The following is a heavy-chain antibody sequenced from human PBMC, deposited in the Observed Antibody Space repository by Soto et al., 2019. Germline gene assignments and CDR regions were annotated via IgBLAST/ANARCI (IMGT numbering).Heavy chain of an antibody. D-gene: IGHD2-2*01. J-gene: IGHJ4*02. CDR1: GFTFSNAW. V-gene: IGHV3-15*01. CDR2: IKSKTDGGTT. CDR3: TTDSPAAMYTMYYFDY. Sequence: EVQLVESGGGLVKPGGSLRLSCAASGFTFSNAWMSWVRQAPGKGLEWVGRIKSKTDGGTTDYAAPVKGRFTISRDDSKNTLYLQMNSLKTEDTAVYYCTTDSPAAMYTMYYFDYWGQGTLVTVSS.